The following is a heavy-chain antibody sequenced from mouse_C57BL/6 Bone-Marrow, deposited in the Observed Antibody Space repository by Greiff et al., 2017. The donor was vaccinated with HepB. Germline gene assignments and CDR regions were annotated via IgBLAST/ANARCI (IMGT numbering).Heavy chain of an antibody. J-gene: IGHJ1*03. CDR3: AREYYGSSYGYFDV. D-gene: IGHD1-1*01. V-gene: IGHV5-17*01. CDR1: GFTFSDYG. CDR2: ISSGSSTI. Sequence: EVKLVESGGGLVKPGGSLKLSCAASGFTFSDYGMHWVRQAPEKGLEWVAYISSGSSTIDYADTVKGRFTISRDNAKNTLFLQMTSLRSEDTAMYYCAREYYGSSYGYFDVWGTGTTVTVSS.